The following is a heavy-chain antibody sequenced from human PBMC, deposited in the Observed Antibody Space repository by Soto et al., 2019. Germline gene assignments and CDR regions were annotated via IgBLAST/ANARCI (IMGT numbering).Heavy chain of an antibody. D-gene: IGHD3-16*01. J-gene: IGHJ3*02. Sequence: GGSLRLSCAASGFTFSSYAMSWVRQAPGKGLEWVSAISGSGGSTYYADSVKGRFTISRDNSKNTLYLQMNSLRAEDTAVYYCAKTRLYYEYIWGSSDAFDIWGQGTMVTVSS. CDR2: ISGSGGST. CDR3: AKTRLYYEYIWGSSDAFDI. V-gene: IGHV3-23*01. CDR1: GFTFSSYA.